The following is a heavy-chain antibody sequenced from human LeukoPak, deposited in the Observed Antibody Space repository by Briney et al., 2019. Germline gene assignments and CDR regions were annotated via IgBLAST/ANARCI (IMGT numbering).Heavy chain of an antibody. CDR1: GGSFSGYY. V-gene: IGHV4-34*01. Sequence: SETLSLTCAVYGGSFSGYYWSWIRQPPGKGLEWIGEINHSGSTNCNPSLKSRVTISVDTSKNQFSLKLSSVTAADTAVYYCARGENVLLWFGELAPYYMDVWGKGTTVTVSS. D-gene: IGHD3-10*01. CDR3: ARGENVLLWFGELAPYYMDV. J-gene: IGHJ6*03. CDR2: INHSGST.